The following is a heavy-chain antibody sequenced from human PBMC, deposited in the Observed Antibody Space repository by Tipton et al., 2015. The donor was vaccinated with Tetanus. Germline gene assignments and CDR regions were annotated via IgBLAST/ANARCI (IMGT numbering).Heavy chain of an antibody. V-gene: IGHV4-39*01. CDR1: GASIRGGTFY. CDR3: ARHQSGYFTPFDY. D-gene: IGHD3-3*01. Sequence: TLSLTCTVSGASIRGGTFYWGWIRQPPGKGLEWIGSIYESGDTYYIPSLKRRVTISVDTSTNQCSLTLNSMAAADTGVYYCARHQSGYFTPFDYWGQGKLVTVSS. CDR2: IYESGDT. J-gene: IGHJ4*02.